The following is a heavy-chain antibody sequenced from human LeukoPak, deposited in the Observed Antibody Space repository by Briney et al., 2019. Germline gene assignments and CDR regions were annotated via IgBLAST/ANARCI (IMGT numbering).Heavy chain of an antibody. CDR1: GGSFSGYY. CDR2: INHSGST. V-gene: IGHV4-34*01. D-gene: IGHD2-2*01. J-gene: IGHJ6*02. CDR3: ASSSGRYCSSTSCHPYYYYYYGMDV. Sequence: SETLSLTCAVYGGSFSGYYWSWIRQPPGKGLEWIGEINHSGSTNYNPSLKNRVTISVDTSKNQFSLKLSSVTAADTAVYYCASSSGRYCSSTSCHPYYYYYYGMDVWGQGTTVTVSS.